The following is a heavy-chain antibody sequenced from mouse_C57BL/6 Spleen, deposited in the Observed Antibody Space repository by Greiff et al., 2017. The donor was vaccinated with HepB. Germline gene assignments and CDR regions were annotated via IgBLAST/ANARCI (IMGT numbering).Heavy chain of an antibody. V-gene: IGHV1-80*01. CDR3: ARSPDGYYVAY. CDR2: IYPGDGDT. Sequence: VQLQQSGAELVKPGASVKISCKASGYAFSSYWMNWVKQRPGKGLEWIGQIYPGDGDTNYNGKFKGKATLTADKSSSTAYMQLSSLTAEDSAVYFCARSPDGYYVAYWGQGTLVTVCA. D-gene: IGHD2-3*01. J-gene: IGHJ3*01. CDR1: GYAFSSYW.